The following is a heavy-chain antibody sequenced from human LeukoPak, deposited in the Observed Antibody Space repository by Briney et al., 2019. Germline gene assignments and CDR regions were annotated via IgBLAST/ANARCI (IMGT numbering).Heavy chain of an antibody. CDR2: IYSGGST. CDR1: GFTVSSNY. D-gene: IGHD3-22*01. V-gene: IGHV3-53*01. CDR3: AREGYDSSGYFFDY. J-gene: IGHJ4*02. Sequence: GGSLRLSCAASGFTVSSNYMSWVRQAPGKGLEWVSVIYSGGSTYYADSVKGRFTISRDNSKNTLYLQMNGLRAEDTAVYYCAREGYDSSGYFFDYWGQGTLVTVSS.